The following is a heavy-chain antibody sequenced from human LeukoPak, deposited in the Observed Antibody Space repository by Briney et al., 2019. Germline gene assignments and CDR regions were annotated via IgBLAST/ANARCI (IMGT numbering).Heavy chain of an antibody. V-gene: IGHV4-59*12. CDR1: GGSISSCY. CDR3: ARVLTTGARGRDPNWFDP. D-gene: IGHD1-14*01. CDR2: IYYSGST. Sequence: SETLSLTCTVSGGSISSCYWSWIRQPPGKGLEWIGYIYYSGSTNYNPSVKSRVTISVDTSKNHFSLKLCSVTAADTAVYYCARVLTTGARGRDPNWFDPWGQGTLVTVSS. J-gene: IGHJ5*02.